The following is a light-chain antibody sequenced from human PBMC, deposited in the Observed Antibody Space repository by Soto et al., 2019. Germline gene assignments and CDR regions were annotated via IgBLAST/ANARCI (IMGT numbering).Light chain of an antibody. CDR1: SSDVGGYNY. CDR2: DVS. V-gene: IGLV2-14*01. J-gene: IGLJ1*01. CDR3: SSYTSSSTLYV. Sequence: QSALTQPASVSGSPGQSITISCTGTSSDVGGYNYVSWYQQHPGKVPKLMIYDVSNRPSGVSNRFSGSKSGNTASLTISGLPAEAEADYYCSSYTSSSTLYVFGTGTKLTVL.